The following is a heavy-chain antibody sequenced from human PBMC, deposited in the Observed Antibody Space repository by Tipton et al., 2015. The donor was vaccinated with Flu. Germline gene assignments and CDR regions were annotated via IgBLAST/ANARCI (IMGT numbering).Heavy chain of an antibody. CDR1: GGSISSSSHY. CDR3: ARRDCAGGICYSRVYDAFDI. Sequence: TLSLTCTVSGGSISSSSHYWGWIRQPPGKGLEWIGSIYHSGSTYYNPSLKSRVTISVDTSKNQFSLKLGSVTAGDTAVYYCARRDCAGGICYSRVYDAFDIWGQGTFVTVSS. J-gene: IGHJ3*02. V-gene: IGHV4-39*07. CDR2: IYHSGST. D-gene: IGHD2-8*02.